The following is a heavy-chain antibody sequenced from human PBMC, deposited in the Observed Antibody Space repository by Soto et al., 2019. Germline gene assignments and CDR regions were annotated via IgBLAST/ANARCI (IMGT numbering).Heavy chain of an antibody. V-gene: IGHV3-30*03. CDR3: ATNSYGGAFDI. CDR1: GFTFSSYG. CDR2: ISYDGSNK. D-gene: IGHD5-18*01. Sequence: PGGSLRLSCAASGFTFSSYGMHWVRQAPGKGLEWVAVISYDGSNKYYADSVKGRFTISRDNSKNTLYLQMNSLRAEDTAVYYCATNSYGGAFDIWGQGTMVTVSS. J-gene: IGHJ3*02.